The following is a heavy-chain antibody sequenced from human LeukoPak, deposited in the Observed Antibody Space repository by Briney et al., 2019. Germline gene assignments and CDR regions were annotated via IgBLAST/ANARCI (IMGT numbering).Heavy chain of an antibody. J-gene: IGHJ3*01. V-gene: IGHV1-8*01. CDR3: ARGSYNWNDQNWFDP. CDR1: GYTFTSYD. D-gene: IGHD1-20*01. Sequence: ASVKVSCKASGYTFTSYDINWVRQATGQGREWMGWMNPNSGNTGYAQKFQGRVTMTRNTSISTAYMELSSLRSEDTAVYYCARGSYNWNDQNWFDPWGQGTMVTVSS. CDR2: MNPNSGNT.